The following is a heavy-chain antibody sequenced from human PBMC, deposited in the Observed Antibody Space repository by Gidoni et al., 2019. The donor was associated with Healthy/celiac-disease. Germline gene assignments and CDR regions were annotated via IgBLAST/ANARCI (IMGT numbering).Heavy chain of an antibody. Sequence: QVQLQQWGAGLLKPSETLSLTCAVYGGSFSGYYWSWIRQPPGKGLEWIGEINHSGSTHYNPSLKSRVTISVDTSKTPFSLKLSSVTAADTAVYYCARGYRAPMVRDWGQGTLVTVSS. CDR2: INHSGST. CDR1: GGSFSGYY. D-gene: IGHD3-10*01. J-gene: IGHJ4*02. V-gene: IGHV4-34*01. CDR3: ARGYRAPMVRD.